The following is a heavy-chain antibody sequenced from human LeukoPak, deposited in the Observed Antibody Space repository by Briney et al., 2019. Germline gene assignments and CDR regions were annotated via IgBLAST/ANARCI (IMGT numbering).Heavy chain of an antibody. V-gene: IGHV5-51*01. J-gene: IGHJ6*03. CDR1: GYSFTSYW. D-gene: IGHD3-3*01. CDR3: ARHGNDFWSGYPYYYYNYMDV. CDR2: IYPGDSDT. Sequence: GESLKISCKGSGYSFTSYWIGWVRQMPGKGLEWMGIIYPGDSDTRYSPSFQGQVTISADKSISTAYLQWSSLKASDTAMYYCARHGNDFWSGYPYYYYNYMDVWGKGTTVTVSS.